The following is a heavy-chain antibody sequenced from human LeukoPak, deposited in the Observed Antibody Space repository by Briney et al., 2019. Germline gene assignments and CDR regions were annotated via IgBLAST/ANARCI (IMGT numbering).Heavy chain of an antibody. Sequence: GGSLRLSCAASGFIFSDHYMNWIRQVPGKGLEWLAFISPSGSIIYYADSVRGRFTISRDNAKKSLFLQMNSLRGDDTALYFCARDRNPVNPSSVSFFDYWGLGTLVTVSS. CDR3: ARDRNPVNPSSVSFFDY. CDR1: GFIFSDHY. CDR2: ISPSGSII. V-gene: IGHV3-11*01. D-gene: IGHD5/OR15-5a*01. J-gene: IGHJ4*02.